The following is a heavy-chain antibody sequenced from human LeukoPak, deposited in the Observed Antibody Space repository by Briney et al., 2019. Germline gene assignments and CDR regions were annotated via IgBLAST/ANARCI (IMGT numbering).Heavy chain of an antibody. CDR2: ISSSGSTI. D-gene: IGHD2-2*01. CDR1: GFTFSSYE. V-gene: IGHV3-48*03. CDR3: AREYCSSTSCSFDY. Sequence: GGSLRLSCAASGFTFSSYEMNWVRQAPGKGLEWVSYISSSGSTIYYADSVKGRFTISRDNAKNSLYLQMNSLRAEDTAVYYCAREYCSSTSCSFDYWGQGTLVTVSS. J-gene: IGHJ4*02.